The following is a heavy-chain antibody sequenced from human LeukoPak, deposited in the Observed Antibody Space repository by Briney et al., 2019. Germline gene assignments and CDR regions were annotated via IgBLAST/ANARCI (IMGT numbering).Heavy chain of an antibody. CDR1: GDSVSSGENY. CDR3: VGSSYGHFEY. CDR2: IYTSGST. D-gene: IGHD3-16*01. V-gene: IGHV4-61*02. Sequence: SQTLSLTCTVSGDSVSSGENYWSWIRQPAGKRLEWIGRIYTSGSTSYNPSLKSRVTISGNTSTNQFSLTVNSVTAADTAVYYCVGSSYGHFEYWDQGTLVTVSS. J-gene: IGHJ4*02.